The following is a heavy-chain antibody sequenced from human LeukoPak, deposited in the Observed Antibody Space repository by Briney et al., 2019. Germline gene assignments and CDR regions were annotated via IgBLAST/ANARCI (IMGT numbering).Heavy chain of an antibody. Sequence: GGSLRLSCSASGFILRSHAMHWVRQAPGKGLEYVSRISDYGGSTYYADYVKGRFTISRDNSKNTLYLQMSSLRAVDTAVYYCVKDNEAGGSPFDRWGQGTLVTGSS. CDR2: ISDYGGST. CDR3: VKDNEAGGSPFDR. J-gene: IGHJ4*02. D-gene: IGHD1-1*01. CDR1: GFILRSHA. V-gene: IGHV3-64D*06.